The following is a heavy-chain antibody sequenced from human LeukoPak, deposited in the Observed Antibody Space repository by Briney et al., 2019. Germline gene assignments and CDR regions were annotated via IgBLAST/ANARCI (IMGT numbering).Heavy chain of an antibody. D-gene: IGHD3-22*01. J-gene: IGHJ4*02. Sequence: GGSLRLSCAASGFTFSTYSMNWVRQAPGKGLEWVSYISSSGTTIYYADSVKGRFTISRDNAKNSLYLQMNSLRAEDTAVYYCARAATTYYYDTSGYYWGQGTLVTVSS. CDR2: ISSSGTTI. CDR3: ARAATTYYYDTSGYY. CDR1: GFTFSTYS. V-gene: IGHV3-48*04.